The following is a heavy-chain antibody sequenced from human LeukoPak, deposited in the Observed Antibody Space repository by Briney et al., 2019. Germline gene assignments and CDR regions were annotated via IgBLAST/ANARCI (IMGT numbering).Heavy chain of an antibody. CDR1: GFTFSSYA. CDR3: ARPSQWIGAFDI. V-gene: IGHV3-23*01. D-gene: IGHD6-19*01. J-gene: IGHJ3*02. Sequence: PGGSLRLSCAASGFTFSSYAMSWVRQAPGKGLEWVSAISGSGGSTYYADSVKGRFTISRDNSKNTVYLQMNSLRAEDTAVYYCARPSQWIGAFDIWGQGTMVTVSS. CDR2: ISGSGGST.